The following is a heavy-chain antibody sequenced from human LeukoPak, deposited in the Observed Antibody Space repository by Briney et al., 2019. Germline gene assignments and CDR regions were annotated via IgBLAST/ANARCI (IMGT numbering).Heavy chain of an antibody. D-gene: IGHD2-15*01. CDR2: ISWNSGSI. CDR1: GFTFDDYA. V-gene: IGHV3-9*01. Sequence: SLRLSCAASGFTFDDYAMHWVRQAPGKGLEWVSGISWNSGSIGYADSVKGRFTISRDNAKNSLYLQMNSLRAEDTALYYCAKDRYCSGGTCFIGDYWGQGTLVTVSS. CDR3: AKDRYCSGGTCFIGDY. J-gene: IGHJ4*02.